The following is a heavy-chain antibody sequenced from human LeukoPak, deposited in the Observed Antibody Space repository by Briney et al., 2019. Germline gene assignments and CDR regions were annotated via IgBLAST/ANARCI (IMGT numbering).Heavy chain of an antibody. CDR2: ISYDGSNK. Sequence: GGSLRLSCAASGFTFSSYAMHWVRQAPGKGLEWVAVISYDGSNKYYADSVKGRFTISRDNSKNTLYLQMNSLRAEDTAVYYCARGPQYCSSSSCPTYNWLDPWGQGTLVTVSS. J-gene: IGHJ5*02. CDR3: ARGPQYCSSSSCPTYNWLDP. V-gene: IGHV3-30-3*01. D-gene: IGHD2-2*01. CDR1: GFTFSSYA.